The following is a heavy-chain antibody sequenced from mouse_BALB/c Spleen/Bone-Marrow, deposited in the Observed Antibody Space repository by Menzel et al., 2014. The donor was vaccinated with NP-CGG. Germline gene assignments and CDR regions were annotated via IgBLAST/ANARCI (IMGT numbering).Heavy chain of an antibody. V-gene: IGHV7-3*02. CDR3: ARDENVVISWYFDD. CDR2: IRNKVKGYTT. CDR1: GFTFTDYY. Sequence: EVQLVESGGGLVQPGGSLRLSCAASGFTFTDYYISWVRQPPGKALEWLGFIRNKVKGYTTDYSASVKGLFTISRDNSKSIFYLQMNTLRAEDSATYYCARDENVVISWYFDDWGAGTPVIVS. J-gene: IGHJ1*01.